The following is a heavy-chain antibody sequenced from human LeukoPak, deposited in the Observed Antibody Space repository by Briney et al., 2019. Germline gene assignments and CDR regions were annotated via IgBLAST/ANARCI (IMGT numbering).Heavy chain of an antibody. V-gene: IGHV4-4*07. D-gene: IGHD3-22*01. CDR1: GGSISSYY. CDR3: ARDQYYYDSSGYYQTPWYFDL. J-gene: IGHJ2*01. CDR2: IYTSGST. Sequence: SETLSLTCTVSGGSISSYYWSWIRQPAGKGLEWIGRIYTSGSTNYNPSLKSRVTMSVDTSKNQFSLKLSSVTAADTAVYYCARDQYYYDSSGYYQTPWYFDLWGRGTLVTASS.